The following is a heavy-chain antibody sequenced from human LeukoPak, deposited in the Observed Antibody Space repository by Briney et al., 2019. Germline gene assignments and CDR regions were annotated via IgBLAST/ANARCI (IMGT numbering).Heavy chain of an antibody. V-gene: IGHV1-2*02. D-gene: IGHD3-16*01. Sequence: ASVEVSCKASGYTFTGYYMHWVRQAPGQGLEWMGRINPNSGDTNYAQKFQGRVTMTRDTSISTAYMELSRLRSDDTAVYYCTRGGMFSMIDYWGQGTLVTVSS. CDR1: GYTFTGYY. CDR3: TRGGMFSMIDY. J-gene: IGHJ4*02. CDR2: INPNSGDT.